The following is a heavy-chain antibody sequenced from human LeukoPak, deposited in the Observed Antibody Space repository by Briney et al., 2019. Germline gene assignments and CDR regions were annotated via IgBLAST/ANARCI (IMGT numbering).Heavy chain of an antibody. D-gene: IGHD3-10*01. CDR2: ISSSSSYI. CDR3: ARASRFLPDY. CDR1: RFTFSTYS. J-gene: IGHJ4*02. V-gene: IGHV3-21*01. Sequence: PGGSLRLSCAASRFTFSTYSMNWVRQAPGKGLEWVSSISSSSSYISYADSVKGRFTISRDNARNSLYLKMNSLRAEDTAVYYCARASRFLPDYWGQGTLVTVSS.